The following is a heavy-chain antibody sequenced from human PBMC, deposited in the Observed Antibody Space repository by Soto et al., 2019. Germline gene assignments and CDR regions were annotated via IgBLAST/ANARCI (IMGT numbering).Heavy chain of an antibody. J-gene: IGHJ4*02. CDR3: ARGSLGRPYDFDF. V-gene: IGHV1-69*01. Sequence: QVQLVQSGAEVKKPGSSVRVSCKASGGTFSHHAYNWVRQAPGQGLEWMGGILPILDTSDYAQNFQDRVTFTSDEITSTAYMELSSLRSEDAAVYYCARGSLGRPYDFDFWGQGTRVTVSS. CDR1: GGTFSHHA. D-gene: IGHD3-16*01. CDR2: ILPILDTS.